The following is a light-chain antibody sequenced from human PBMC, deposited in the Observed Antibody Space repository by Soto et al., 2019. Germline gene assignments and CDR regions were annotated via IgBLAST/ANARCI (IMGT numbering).Light chain of an antibody. Sequence: QLVLTQSPSASASLGASVKLTCTLSSGHSNYAIAWHQQQSEKGPRYLMKLNSDGSHSKGDAIPDRFSGSSSGAERYLTSSSLQSEDEADDYCQSWGSGIVVFCGGTKLTVL. CDR2: LNSDGSH. CDR1: SGHSNYA. J-gene: IGLJ2*01. CDR3: QSWGSGIVV. V-gene: IGLV4-69*01.